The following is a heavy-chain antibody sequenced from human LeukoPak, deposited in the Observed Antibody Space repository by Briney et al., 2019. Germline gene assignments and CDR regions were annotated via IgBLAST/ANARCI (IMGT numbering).Heavy chain of an antibody. CDR1: GFIFGRDS. J-gene: IGHJ4*02. V-gene: IGHV3-48*04. CDR2: ISRDSDIR. CDR3: ARDRAFDY. Sequence: GGSLRLSCAASGFIFGRDSMNWVRQAPGRGLEWISYISRDSDIRYYADSVRGRFTISRDNAKNSLYLQMNSLRAEDTAVYYCARDRAFDYWGQGTLVTVSS. D-gene: IGHD3-10*01.